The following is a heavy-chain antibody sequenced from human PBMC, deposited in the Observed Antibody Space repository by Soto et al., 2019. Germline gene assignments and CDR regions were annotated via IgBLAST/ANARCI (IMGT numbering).Heavy chain of an antibody. CDR3: ASSHKDSSWYYYYYGMDV. J-gene: IGHJ6*02. CDR1: GFTFSSYW. V-gene: IGHV3-74*01. Sequence: HPGGSLRLSCAASGFTFSSYWMHWVRQAPGKGLVWVSRIFSDGSTTSYADSVKGRFTISRDNAKSTLYLQINSLRAEDTAVYYCASSHKDSSWYYYYYGMDVWGQGTTVTVSS. CDR2: IFSDGSTT. D-gene: IGHD6-13*01.